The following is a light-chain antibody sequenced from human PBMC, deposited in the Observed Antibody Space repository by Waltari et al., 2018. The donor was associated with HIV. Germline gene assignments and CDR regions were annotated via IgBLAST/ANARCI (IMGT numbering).Light chain of an antibody. V-gene: IGLV1-40*01. CDR1: SSNIGALYD. Sequence: QSVLTQPPSVSGAPGQRVTISCTGSSSNIGALYDVNWYQQLPGTAPKLLIYGNSNRPSGVPDRFSGSKSGTSASLAITGLQAEDEADYYCQSYDNSLGGSVVFGGGTNLTVL. CDR3: QSYDNSLGGSVV. CDR2: GNS. J-gene: IGLJ2*01.